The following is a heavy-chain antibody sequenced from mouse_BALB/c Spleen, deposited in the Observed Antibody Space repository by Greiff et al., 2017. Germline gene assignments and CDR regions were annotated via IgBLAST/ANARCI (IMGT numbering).Heavy chain of an antibody. J-gene: IGHJ4*01. CDR1: GYSITSGYY. CDR2: ISYDGSN. V-gene: IGHV3-6*02. CDR3: AREGEYYGSSYYAMDY. D-gene: IGHD1-1*01. Sequence: EVKLQESGPGLVKPSQSLSLTCSVTGYSITSGYYWNWIRQFPGNKLEWMGYISYDGSNNYNPSLKNRISITRDTSKNQFFLKLNSVTTEDTATYYCAREGEYYGSSYYAMDYWGQGTSVTVSS.